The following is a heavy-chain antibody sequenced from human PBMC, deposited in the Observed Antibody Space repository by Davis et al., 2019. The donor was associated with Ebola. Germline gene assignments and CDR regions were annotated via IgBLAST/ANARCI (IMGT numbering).Heavy chain of an antibody. Sequence: SQTLSLTCAVSGGSISRGGYSWSWIRQPPGKGLEWIGYIYHSGSTYYNPSLKSRVTISVDRSKNQFSLKLSSVTAADTAVYYCARDTNPYGMDVWGQGTTVTVSS. CDR2: IYHSGST. CDR3: ARDTNPYGMDV. J-gene: IGHJ6*02. CDR1: GGSISRGGYS. D-gene: IGHD2-2*01. V-gene: IGHV4-30-2*01.